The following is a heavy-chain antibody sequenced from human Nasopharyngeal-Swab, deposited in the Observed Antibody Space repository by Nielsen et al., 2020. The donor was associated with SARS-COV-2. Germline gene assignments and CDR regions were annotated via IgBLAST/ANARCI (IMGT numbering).Heavy chain of an antibody. V-gene: IGHV3-33*01. CDR2: IWYDGSNK. CDR1: GFTFSSYG. Sequence: SLKISCAASGFTFSSYGMHWVRQVPGKGLEWVAVIWYDGSNKYYADSVKGRFTISRDNSKNTLYLQMNSLRAEDTAVYYCARDYYDSSGYYYFDYWGQGTLVTVSS. D-gene: IGHD3-22*01. CDR3: ARDYYDSSGYYYFDY. J-gene: IGHJ4*02.